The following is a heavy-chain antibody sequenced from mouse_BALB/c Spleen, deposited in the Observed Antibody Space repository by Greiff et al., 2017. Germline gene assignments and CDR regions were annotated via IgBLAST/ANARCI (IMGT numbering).Heavy chain of an antibody. CDR1: GFSLTSYG. J-gene: IGHJ4*01. V-gene: IGHV2-9*02. CDR3: AREGRYDGYAMDY. Sequence: VKLVESGPGLVAPSQSLSITCTVSGFSLTSYGVHWVRQPPGKGLEWLGVIWAGGSTNYNSALMSRLSISKDNSKSQVFLKMNSLQTDDTAMYYCAREGRYDGYAMDYWGQGTSVTVSS. CDR2: IWAGGST. D-gene: IGHD2-14*01.